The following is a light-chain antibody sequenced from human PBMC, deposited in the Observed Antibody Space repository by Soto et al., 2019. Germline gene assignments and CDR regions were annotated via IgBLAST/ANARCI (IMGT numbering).Light chain of an antibody. CDR3: QQYGSSPIP. V-gene: IGKV3-20*01. CDR1: QSVNTNY. J-gene: IGKJ5*01. Sequence: EIVLTQSPGTLSLSPGERATLSCRASQSVNTNYLAWYQQKSGQAPRLLIYGASSRATGIPDRFSGSGSGTDFTLTISRLEPEDFVVYFCQQYGSSPIPFGQGTRLEIK. CDR2: GAS.